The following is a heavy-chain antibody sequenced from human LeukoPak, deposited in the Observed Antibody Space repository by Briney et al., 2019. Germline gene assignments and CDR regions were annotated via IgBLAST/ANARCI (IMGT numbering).Heavy chain of an antibody. D-gene: IGHD5-24*01. CDR1: GFTFSSYA. V-gene: IGHV3-23*01. CDR2: ISGSGGST. CDR3: ANPPHGQDY. J-gene: IGHJ4*02. Sequence: PGGTLRLSCAASGFTFSSYAMSWVRQAPGKGLEGVSAISGSGGSTYYADSVKGRFTISRDNSKNTLYLQMNSLRAEDTAVYYCANPPHGQDYWGQGTLVTVSS.